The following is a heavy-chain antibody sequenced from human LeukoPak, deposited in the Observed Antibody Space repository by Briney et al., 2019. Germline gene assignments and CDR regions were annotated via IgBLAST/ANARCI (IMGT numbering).Heavy chain of an antibody. CDR2: ISYDGSNK. Sequence: GGSLRLSCAASGFTFSSYAMHWVRQAPGKGLEWVAVISYDGSNKYYADSVKGRFTISRDNSKNTLYLQMNSLRAEDTAVYYCAHYCSSTSYYLTNAFDIWGQGTMVTVSS. D-gene: IGHD2-2*01. J-gene: IGHJ3*02. V-gene: IGHV3-30-3*01. CDR1: GFTFSSYA. CDR3: AHYCSSTSYYLTNAFDI.